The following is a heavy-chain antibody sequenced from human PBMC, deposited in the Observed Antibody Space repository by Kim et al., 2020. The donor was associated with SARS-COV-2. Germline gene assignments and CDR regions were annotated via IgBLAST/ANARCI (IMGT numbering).Heavy chain of an antibody. J-gene: IGHJ4*02. V-gene: IGHV1-8*01. D-gene: IGHD3-16*01. CDR1: GYSFVSYD. CDR2: LNPNTGNT. Sequence: ASVKVSCKTSGYSFVSYDINWVRQAPGQGLEWMGWLNPNTGNTVFAEKFQGRVTLTSDTSITTAYMELSSLTSDDMALYYCAREKVGALDFWGQGTLVSVSS. CDR3: AREKVGALDF.